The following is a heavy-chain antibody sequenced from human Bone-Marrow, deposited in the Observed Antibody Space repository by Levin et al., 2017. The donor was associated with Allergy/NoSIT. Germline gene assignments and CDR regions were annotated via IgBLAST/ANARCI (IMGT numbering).Heavy chain of an antibody. D-gene: IGHD2-15*01. V-gene: IGHV3-11*01. CDR2: VSSGVLKT. J-gene: IGHJ4*02. Sequence: MTGGSLRLSCAASGFNFREYYMSWIRQAPGNGLEWVACVSSGVLKTYYTDSVRGRFTITRDNDKDSVYLEMNSLRAEDTAVYYCVKDLTNTGYCSGGGCYRLDFWGQGTLVTVSS. CDR1: GFNFREYY. CDR3: VKDLTNTGYCSGGGCYRLDF.